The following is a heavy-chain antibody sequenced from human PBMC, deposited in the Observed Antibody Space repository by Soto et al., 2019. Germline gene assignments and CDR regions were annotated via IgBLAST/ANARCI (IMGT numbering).Heavy chain of an antibody. CDR3: VHTVMVHTITGGHYFDY. CDR2: IYWNEDK. V-gene: IGHV2-5*01. J-gene: IGHJ4*02. Sequence: SGPTLVNPTHTLTLTCTFSAFSLSTNGVGVGWIRQPPGKPLEWLAVIYWNEDKRYSRSLKSRLSITKDTSKNQVVLTMTTMDPVDTATYYCVHTVMVHTITGGHYFDYWDPGILVTVSS. D-gene: IGHD2-8*01. CDR1: AFSLSTNGVG.